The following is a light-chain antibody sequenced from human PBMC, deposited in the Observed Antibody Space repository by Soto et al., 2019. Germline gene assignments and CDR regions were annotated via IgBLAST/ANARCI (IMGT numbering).Light chain of an antibody. CDR1: SSDVGACNY. J-gene: IGLJ2*01. CDR2: EVS. CDR3: SSCAGRNNLV. V-gene: IGLV2-8*01. Sequence: QSALTHPPSASGSPGQSVTISCTGTSSDVGACNYVSWFQQHPGKAPKLMIYEVSKRPSGVPDRFSGSKSGSTASLTVSGLQAEDEADYYCSSCAGRNNLVFGGGTQLTVL.